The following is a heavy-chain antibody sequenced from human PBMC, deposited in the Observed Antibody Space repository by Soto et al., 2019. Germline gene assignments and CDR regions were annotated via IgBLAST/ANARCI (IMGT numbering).Heavy chain of an antibody. Sequence: PGGSLRLSCAASGFTFSNAWMNWVRQAPGKGLEWVGRIKSKTDGGTTDYAAPVKGRFTISRDDSKNTLYLQMNSLKTEDTAVYYCTTGPDYYDSSGTPAIPDYWGQGTLVTVSS. CDR2: IKSKTDGGTT. D-gene: IGHD3-22*01. CDR3: TTGPDYYDSSGTPAIPDY. J-gene: IGHJ4*02. V-gene: IGHV3-15*07. CDR1: GFTFSNAW.